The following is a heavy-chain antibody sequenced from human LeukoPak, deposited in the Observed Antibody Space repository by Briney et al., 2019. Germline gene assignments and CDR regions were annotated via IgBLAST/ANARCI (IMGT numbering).Heavy chain of an antibody. CDR3: ARGWGSSWPFDY. CDR1: GGSFSGYY. D-gene: IGHD6-13*01. Sequence: SETLSLTCAVYGGSFSGYYWSWIRQPPGKGLEWIGEINHSGSTNYNPSLKSRVTILVDTSKNQFSLKLSSVTAADTAVYYCARGWGSSWPFDYWGQGTLVTVSS. V-gene: IGHV4-34*01. J-gene: IGHJ4*02. CDR2: INHSGST.